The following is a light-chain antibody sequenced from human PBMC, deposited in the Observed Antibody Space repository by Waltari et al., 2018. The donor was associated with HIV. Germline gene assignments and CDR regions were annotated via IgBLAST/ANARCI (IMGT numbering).Light chain of an antibody. Sequence: EVVMTQSQAIPSVSPGEGATLSCRASQCVRSNFAWYQQKPGQAPRLLIYAISTRATGIPARFSGGGSGTEFTLTISSLQSEDFAVYYCQQYNTWPLTFGGGTRVEIK. CDR3: QQYNTWPLT. CDR1: QCVRSN. CDR2: AIS. V-gene: IGKV3-15*01. J-gene: IGKJ4*01.